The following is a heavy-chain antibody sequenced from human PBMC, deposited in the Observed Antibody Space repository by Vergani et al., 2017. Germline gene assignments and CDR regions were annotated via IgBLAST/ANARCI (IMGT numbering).Heavy chain of an antibody. J-gene: IGHJ4*02. CDR3: GRGSDNYN. CDR2: IKNTGDST. D-gene: IGHD5-24*01. V-gene: IGHV3-23*01. CDR1: GFTYSSHA. Sequence: EVQWLQSEGAVVQPGGSLRLSCVSSGFTYSSHAMGWVRQGHGQGLEWVSSIKNTGDSTHYAASVKGRFTISRDNSKNALYLQMNSLRVEDTALYYCGRGSDNYNWGQGTLVTVSS.